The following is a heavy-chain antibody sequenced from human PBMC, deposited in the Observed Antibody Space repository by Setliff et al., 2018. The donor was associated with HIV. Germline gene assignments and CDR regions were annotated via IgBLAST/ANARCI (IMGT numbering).Heavy chain of an antibody. D-gene: IGHD6-19*01. CDR3: AGYTSGWYAPY. CDR1: GDSISSHY. V-gene: IGHV4-59*11. J-gene: IGHJ4*02. Sequence: LSLTCTVSGDSISSHYWRWIRQPPGKGLEWIGSVHYTGSASYNPSLKSRVTISVDTSKNQFSLKLTSVTVADTAVYYCAGYTSGWYAPYWGQGTLVTVSS. CDR2: VHYTGSA.